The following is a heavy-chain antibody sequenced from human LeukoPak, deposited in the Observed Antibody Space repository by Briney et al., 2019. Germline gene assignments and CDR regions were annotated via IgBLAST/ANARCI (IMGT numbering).Heavy chain of an antibody. Sequence: ASVKLSCKASGYTFSAYYMHWVRHAPGQGLGWMGWINPKSGGTNYAQRFQGRITMTRDASINTAYMEVSRLTYDDTAVYYCARDRVLEWLPNYYYYYIMDVWGQGTTVTVSS. D-gene: IGHD3-3*01. V-gene: IGHV1-2*02. J-gene: IGHJ6*02. CDR3: ARDRVLEWLPNYYYYYIMDV. CDR1: GYTFSAYY. CDR2: INPKSGGT.